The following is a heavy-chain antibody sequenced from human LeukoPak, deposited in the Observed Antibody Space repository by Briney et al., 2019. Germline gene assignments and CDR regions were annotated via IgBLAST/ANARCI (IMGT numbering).Heavy chain of an antibody. CDR1: GGSISSYY. D-gene: IGHD5-12*01. J-gene: IGHJ5*02. CDR2: IYYSGST. CDR3: ARRGGQYSGDDPNWFDP. V-gene: IGHV4-59*01. Sequence: SETLSLTCTVSGGSISSYYWSWIRQPPGKGLEWIGYIYYSGSTNYNPSLKSRVTISVDTSKNQFSLKLSSVTAADTAVYYCARRGGQYSGDDPNWFDPWGQGTLVTVSS.